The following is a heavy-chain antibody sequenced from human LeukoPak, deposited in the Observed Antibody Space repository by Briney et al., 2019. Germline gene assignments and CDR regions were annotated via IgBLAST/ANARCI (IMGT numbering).Heavy chain of an antibody. CDR1: GLTFGDSA. CDR2: IRSKVYGGTT. CDR3: TRGTDRSSWSPDY. Sequence: PGGSLRLSCTTSGLTFGDSAMGWVRQAPGKGLEWVGFIRSKVYGGTTEYAASVKGRFTISRDDSKSIAYLQMNSLKTEDTAVYYCTRGTDRSSWSPDYWGQGTLVTVSS. D-gene: IGHD6-13*01. V-gene: IGHV3-49*04. J-gene: IGHJ4*02.